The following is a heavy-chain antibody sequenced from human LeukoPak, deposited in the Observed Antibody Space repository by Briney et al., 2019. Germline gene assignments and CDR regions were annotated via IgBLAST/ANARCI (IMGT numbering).Heavy chain of an antibody. D-gene: IGHD2-2*03. J-gene: IGHJ4*02. Sequence: PGGSLRLSCAASGFTFNNYAMSWVRQAPGKGLQWVSTIIGGGGGTYYADSVKGRFTITSDNAKNSLYLQMISLRAEDTAVYYCAREAGTGYCTSTSCLGDYWGQGTLVTVSS. V-gene: IGHV3-23*01. CDR1: GFTFNNYA. CDR3: AREAGTGYCTSTSCLGDY. CDR2: IIGGGGGT.